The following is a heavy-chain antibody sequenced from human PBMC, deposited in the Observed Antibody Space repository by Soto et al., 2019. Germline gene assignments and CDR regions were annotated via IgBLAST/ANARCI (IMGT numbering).Heavy chain of an antibody. J-gene: IGHJ6*02. CDR3: TRDIVVVPAAMPSGMDV. CDR1: GFTFGDYA. CDR2: IRSKAYGGTT. D-gene: IGHD2-2*01. Sequence: GGSLRLSCTASGFTFGDYAMSWFRQAPGKGLEWVGFIRSKAYGGTTEYAASVKGRFTISRDDSKSIAYLQMNSLKTEDTAVYYCTRDIVVVPAAMPSGMDVWGQGTTVTVS. V-gene: IGHV3-49*03.